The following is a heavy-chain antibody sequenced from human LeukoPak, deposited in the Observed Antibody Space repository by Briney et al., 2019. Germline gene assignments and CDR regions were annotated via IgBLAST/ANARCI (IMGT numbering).Heavy chain of an antibody. D-gene: IGHD3-10*01. CDR2: SSAYNGNT. CDR1: GYTFTSYG. V-gene: IGHV1-18*01. CDR3: ARDLKMVRGTYAFDI. Sequence: GASVKASCKASGYTFTSYGISWVRQAPGQGLEWMGWSSAYNGNTNYAQKLQGRVTMTTDTSTSTAYMELRSLRSDDTAVYYCARDLKMVRGTYAFDIWGQGTMVTVSS. J-gene: IGHJ3*02.